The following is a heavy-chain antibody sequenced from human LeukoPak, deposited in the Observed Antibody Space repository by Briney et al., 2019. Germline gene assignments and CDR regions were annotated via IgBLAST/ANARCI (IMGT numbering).Heavy chain of an antibody. CDR3: ASGFYCGGDCYSVDWFDP. V-gene: IGHV3-21*01. CDR1: GFTFSIYS. D-gene: IGHD2-21*02. J-gene: IGHJ5*02. CDR2: ISSSSSYI. Sequence: SGGSLRLSCAASGFTFSIYSMNWVRQAPGKGLEWVSSISSSSSYIYYADSVKGRFTISRDNAKNSLYLQMNSLRAEDTAVYYCASGFYCGGDCYSVDWFDPWGQGTLVTVSS.